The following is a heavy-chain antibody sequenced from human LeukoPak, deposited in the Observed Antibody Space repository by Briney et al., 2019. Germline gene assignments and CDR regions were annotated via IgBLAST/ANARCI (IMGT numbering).Heavy chain of an antibody. CDR1: GFTFSKYW. J-gene: IGHJ6*03. CDR2: INTDGTVT. Sequence: GGSLRLSCAASGFTFSKYWMLWVRQAPGRGLECVSRINTDGTVTTSADSVKGRFTISRDNAKNTLYLQMNSLRVEDTAVYYCARDGCTSTSCYVGVAMDVWGKGTMVTVSS. V-gene: IGHV3-74*01. D-gene: IGHD2-2*01. CDR3: ARDGCTSTSCYVGVAMDV.